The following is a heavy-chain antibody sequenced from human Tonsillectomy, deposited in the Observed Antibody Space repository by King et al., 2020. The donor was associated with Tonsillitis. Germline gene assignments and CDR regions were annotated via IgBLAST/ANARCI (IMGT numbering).Heavy chain of an antibody. Sequence: QLVQSGAEVKKPGASVKVSCKASGYTFTSYDINWVRQATGQGLEWMGWMNPNSGNTGYAQKFQGRVTMTRNTSISTAYMELSSLRSEDTAVYYCASSPRHGDTAMAYPNRYFDYWGQGTLVTVSS. CDR3: ASSPRHGDTAMAYPNRYFDY. D-gene: IGHD5-18*01. CDR1: GYTFTSYD. V-gene: IGHV1-8*01. J-gene: IGHJ4*02. CDR2: MNPNSGNT.